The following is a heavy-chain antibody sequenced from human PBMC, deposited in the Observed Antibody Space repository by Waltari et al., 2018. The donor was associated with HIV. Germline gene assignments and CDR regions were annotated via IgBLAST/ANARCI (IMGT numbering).Heavy chain of an antibody. CDR3: ARAPSTVFPLNDALDI. CDR2: IIADNSST. D-gene: IGHD4-17*01. CDR1: GSTFTTSG. Sequence: QVQLVQSGPEVKKAGASVKVSCKASGSTFTTSGINSARQAPGKGLEWRGWIIADNSSTDQTQKLQCSITMTTDTSTSSPYMELRSLTSDDADDYDCARAPSTVFPLNDALDIWGQGTLVTVSS. J-gene: IGHJ3*02. V-gene: IGHV1-18*01.